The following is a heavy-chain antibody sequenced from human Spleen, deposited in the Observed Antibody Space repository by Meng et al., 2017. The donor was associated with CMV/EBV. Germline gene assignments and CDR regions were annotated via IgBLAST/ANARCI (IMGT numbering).Heavy chain of an antibody. J-gene: IGHJ4*02. D-gene: IGHD1-20*01. Sequence: SVKVSCKASGGTFSSYAISWVRQAPGQGLEWMGGIIPILGIANYAQKFQGRVTITADTSISTAYMELSRLRSDDTAVYYCARVLFTYSLTGTTLGYWGQGTLVTVSS. CDR3: ARVLFTYSLTGTTLGY. CDR1: GGTFSSYA. V-gene: IGHV1-69*10. CDR2: IIPILGIA.